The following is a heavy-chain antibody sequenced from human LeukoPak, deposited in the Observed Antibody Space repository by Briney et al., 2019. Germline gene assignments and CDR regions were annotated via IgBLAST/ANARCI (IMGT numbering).Heavy chain of an antibody. Sequence: GRSLRLSCAASGFTFSSYAMSWVRQAPGKGLEWVSAISGSGGSTYYADSVKGRFTISRDNSKNTLYLQMNSLRAEDTAVYYCAXSXXQLWHFDXWGQGTLVTVSS. CDR2: ISGSGGST. CDR1: GFTFSSYA. V-gene: IGHV3-23*01. J-gene: IGHJ4*02. CDR3: AXSXXQLWHFDX. D-gene: IGHD5-18*01.